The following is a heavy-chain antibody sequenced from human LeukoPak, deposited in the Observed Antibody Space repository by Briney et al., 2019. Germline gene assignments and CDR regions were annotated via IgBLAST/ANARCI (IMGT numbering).Heavy chain of an antibody. CDR3: ARGVATITGPVDYFDY. V-gene: IGHV3-21*01. CDR1: GFTYNSYS. J-gene: IGHJ4*02. D-gene: IGHD5-12*01. Sequence: PGGSLRLSCAASGFTYNSYSINWVRQAPGKGLEWVSSISSSSSYIYYADSVKGRFTISRDNAKNSLYLQMNGLRAEDTAVYYCARGVATITGPVDYFDYWGQGTLVTVSS. CDR2: ISSSSSYI.